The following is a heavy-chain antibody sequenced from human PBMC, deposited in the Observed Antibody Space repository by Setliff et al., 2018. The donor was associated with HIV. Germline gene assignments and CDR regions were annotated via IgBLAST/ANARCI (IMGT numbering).Heavy chain of an antibody. J-gene: IGHJ4*02. Sequence: PGGSLRLSCAASDFDISTNYMRWIHQAPGKGLECVSVMYKDGSTFYADSVKGRFTTSRDNSNNVLFLQMNSLRAEDTALYYCAAGHYGAWGQGILVTVSS. CDR1: DFDISTNY. D-gene: IGHD4-17*01. CDR2: MYKDGST. CDR3: AAGHYGA. V-gene: IGHV3-53*01.